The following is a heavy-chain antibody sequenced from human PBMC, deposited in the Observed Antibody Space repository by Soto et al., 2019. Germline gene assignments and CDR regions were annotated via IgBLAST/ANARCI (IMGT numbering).Heavy chain of an antibody. J-gene: IGHJ4*02. CDR1: GFTFSSYG. Sequence: SLRLSCAASGFTFSSYGMHWVRQAPGKGLEWVAVISYDGSNKYYADSVKGRFTISRDNSKNTLYLQMNSLRAEDTAVYYCAKDRMGLLWFGEFSLWGQGTLVTVSS. V-gene: IGHV3-30*18. CDR2: ISYDGSNK. CDR3: AKDRMGLLWFGEFSL. D-gene: IGHD3-10*01.